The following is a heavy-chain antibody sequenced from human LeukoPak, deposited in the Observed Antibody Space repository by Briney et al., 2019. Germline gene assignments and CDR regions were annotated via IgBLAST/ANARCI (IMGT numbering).Heavy chain of an antibody. CDR2: IYSRSDTI. CDR1: GFTFTSYT. V-gene: IGHV3-48*02. J-gene: IGHJ5*02. D-gene: IGHD4/OR15-4a*01. CDR3: ARGPPPHVTMTWFDP. Sequence: GGSLRLSCAASGFTFTSYTMNWVRQAPGKGLEWVSYIYSRSDTIYYADSVKGRFTVSRDNAKNSLYLQMNSLRDEDTAVYYCARGPPPHVTMTWFDPWGQGTLVTVSS.